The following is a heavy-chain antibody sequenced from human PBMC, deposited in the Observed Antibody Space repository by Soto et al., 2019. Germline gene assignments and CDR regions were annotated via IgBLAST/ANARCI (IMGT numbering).Heavy chain of an antibody. D-gene: IGHD6-19*01. Sequence: PGGSLRLSCAASGFPYSSYWMSWVRQAPGKGLEWVSSISSSSSYIYYADSVKGRFTISRDNAKNSLYLQMNSLRAEDTAVYYCARVSIAVDTIDYWGHGTLVTVSS. J-gene: IGHJ4*01. CDR3: ARVSIAVDTIDY. CDR2: ISSSSSYI. CDR1: GFPYSSYW. V-gene: IGHV3-21*01.